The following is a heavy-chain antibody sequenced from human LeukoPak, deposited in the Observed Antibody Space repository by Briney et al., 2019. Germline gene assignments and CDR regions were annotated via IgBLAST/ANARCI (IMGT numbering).Heavy chain of an antibody. J-gene: IGHJ4*02. V-gene: IGHV1-18*01. CDR3: ARDQGPKWELPQDY. CDR2: ISAYNGNT. CDR1: GYTFTSYG. D-gene: IGHD1-26*01. Sequence: GASVKVSCKASGYTFTSYGISWVRQAPGQGLEWMGWISAYNGNTNYAQKLQGRVTMTTDTSTSTAYMELRSLRSDDTAVYYCARDQGPKWELPQDYWGQGTLVTVSS.